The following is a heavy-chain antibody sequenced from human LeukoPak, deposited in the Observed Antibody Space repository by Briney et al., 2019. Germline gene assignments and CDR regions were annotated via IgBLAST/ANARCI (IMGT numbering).Heavy chain of an antibody. V-gene: IGHV1-8*01. Sequence: ASVKVSCKASGYTFTSYDINWVRQAPGQGLEWMGWMNPNSGNTGYAQKFQGRVTMTRNTSISTAYMELSSLRSEDTAVYYCARFQLLRNPLYYYYYGMDVWGQGTTVTVSS. J-gene: IGHJ6*02. CDR1: GYTFTSYD. CDR3: ARFQLLRNPLYYYYYGMDV. CDR2: MNPNSGNT. D-gene: IGHD3-22*01.